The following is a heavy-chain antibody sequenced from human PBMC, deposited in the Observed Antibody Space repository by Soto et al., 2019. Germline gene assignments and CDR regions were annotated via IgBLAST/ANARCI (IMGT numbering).Heavy chain of an antibody. CDR1: GYTFTSYG. CDR3: ARDLHYDFWSGYYPSPDH. CDR2: INAYNGNT. V-gene: IGHV1-18*01. J-gene: IGHJ5*02. D-gene: IGHD3-3*01. Sequence: GASVKVSCKASGYTFTSYGISWVRQAPGQGLEWMGWINAYNGNTNYAQKLQGRVTMTTDTSTSTAYMELRSLRSDDTAVYYCARDLHYDFWSGYYPSPDHWGQGTLVTVSS.